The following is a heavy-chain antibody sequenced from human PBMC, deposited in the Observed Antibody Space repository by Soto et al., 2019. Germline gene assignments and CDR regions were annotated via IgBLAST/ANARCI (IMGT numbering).Heavy chain of an antibody. V-gene: IGHV3-23*01. D-gene: IGHD3-3*01. CDR2: ISGSGGYT. CDR3: AEGLFYDFWSGCPTLDY. Sequence: EVQLLESGGGLVQPGGSLRLSCAASGFAFSSHAMSWVRQAPGKGLEWVAAISGSGGYTYYADSVKGRFTISRDNSKNTFWVQTKSLISVQTDIYYCAEGLFYDFWSGCPTLDYWGQGTMVTVSS. CDR1: GFAFSSHA. J-gene: IGHJ4*02.